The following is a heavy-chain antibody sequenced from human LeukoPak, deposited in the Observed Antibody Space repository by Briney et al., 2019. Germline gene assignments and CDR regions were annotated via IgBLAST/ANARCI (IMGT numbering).Heavy chain of an antibody. D-gene: IGHD3-10*01. CDR3: ARVRVFRSTTEPFDY. V-gene: IGHV1-2*02. CDR1: GYTFTGYY. Sequence: GASVRVSCEASGYTFTGYYMHWVRQAPGQGLEWVGWINPNSGGTNYAQKFQGRVTMTRDTSISTTYMELSRLRSDDTTVYYGARVRVFRSTTEPFDYWGQGTLVTVSS. CDR2: INPNSGGT. J-gene: IGHJ4*02.